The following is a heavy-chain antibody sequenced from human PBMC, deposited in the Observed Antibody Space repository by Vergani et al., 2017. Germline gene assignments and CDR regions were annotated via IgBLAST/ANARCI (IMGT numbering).Heavy chain of an antibody. V-gene: IGHV5-51*01. Sequence: EVQLVQSGAEVKKPGESLKISCQISGYSFTNYWIGWVRQMPGKGREWRGNIHPSDSDTRYSPSFQGQVTISVDKSTSTAYLQRSSLRASDTAMYYCARLYGRDSSGSKYFDYWGQGTLVTVSS. CDR2: IHPSDSDT. D-gene: IGHD3-22*01. CDR3: ARLYGRDSSGSKYFDY. CDR1: GYSFTNYW. J-gene: IGHJ4*02.